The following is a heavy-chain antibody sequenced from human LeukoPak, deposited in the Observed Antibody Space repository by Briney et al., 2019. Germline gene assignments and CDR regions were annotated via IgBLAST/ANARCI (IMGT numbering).Heavy chain of an antibody. Sequence: SETLSLTCTASGGSISSSSYYWGWIRQSPGKGLESIGSIYYSGSTYYNPSLKSRVTISVDTSKNQFSLKLSSVTAADTAVYYCARTLDVWGKGTTVTVSS. CDR3: ARTLDV. CDR1: GGSISSSSYY. J-gene: IGHJ6*04. V-gene: IGHV4-39*01. CDR2: IYYSGST.